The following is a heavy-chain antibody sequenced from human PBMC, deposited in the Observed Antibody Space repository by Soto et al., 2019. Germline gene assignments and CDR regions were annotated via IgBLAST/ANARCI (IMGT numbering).Heavy chain of an antibody. CDR1: GGTFSSYT. CDR3: ARGYNGYVHFDY. V-gene: IGHV1-69*02. CDR2: IIPILGIA. J-gene: IGHJ4*02. D-gene: IGHD5-12*01. Sequence: ASVKVSCKASGGTFSSYTISWVRQAPGQGLEWMGRIIPILGIANYAQKFQGRVTITADKSTSTAYMELSSLRSEDTAVYYCARGYNGYVHFDYWGQGTLVTVSS.